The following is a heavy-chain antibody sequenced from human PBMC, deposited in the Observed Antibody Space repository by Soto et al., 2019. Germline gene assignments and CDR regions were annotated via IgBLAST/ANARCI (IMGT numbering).Heavy chain of an antibody. CDR1: GGSVSSGSYY. J-gene: IGHJ4*02. D-gene: IGHD3-10*01. CDR3: ARGPVAGGFDY. Sequence: SETLSLTCTVSGGSVSSGSYYWSWIRQPPGKGLEWIGYIYYSGSTNYNPSLKSRVTISVDTSKNQFSLKLSSVTAADTAVYYCARGPVAGGFDYWGQGTLVTVSS. V-gene: IGHV4-61*01. CDR2: IYYSGST.